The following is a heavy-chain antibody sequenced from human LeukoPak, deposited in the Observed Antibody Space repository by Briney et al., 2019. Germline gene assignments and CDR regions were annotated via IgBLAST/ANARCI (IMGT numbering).Heavy chain of an antibody. Sequence: GGSLRLSCAAYGFTFSSYWMSWVRQAPGKGLEWVANIKQDGSEKYYVDSVKGRFTSSRYNGKSSLYLQMNRLRAEDTAVYYCARGNDILTDDAFDIWGQGTMVTVSS. CDR2: IKQDGSEK. J-gene: IGHJ3*02. D-gene: IGHD3-9*01. V-gene: IGHV3-7*01. CDR1: GFTFSSYW. CDR3: ARGNDILTDDAFDI.